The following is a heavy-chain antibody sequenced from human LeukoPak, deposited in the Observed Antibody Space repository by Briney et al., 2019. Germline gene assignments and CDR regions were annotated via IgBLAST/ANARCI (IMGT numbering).Heavy chain of an antibody. CDR1: GFTFSSYW. D-gene: IGHD6-13*01. CDR3: AKDIRYSSSWYADSGFDY. Sequence: PGGSLRLSCAASGFTFSSYWMHWVRQAPGKGLVWVPRINSDGSSTSYADSVKGRYTISRDNAKNTLYLQMNSQRAEDTAVYYCAKDIRYSSSWYADSGFDYWGQGTLVTVSS. CDR2: INSDGSST. J-gene: IGHJ4*02. V-gene: IGHV3-74*01.